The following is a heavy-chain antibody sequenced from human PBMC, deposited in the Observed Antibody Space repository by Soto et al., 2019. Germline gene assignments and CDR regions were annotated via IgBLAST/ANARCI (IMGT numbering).Heavy chain of an antibody. CDR3: AKSLSSGNSESDY. CDR1: GFTFDDYA. CDR2: ISWNSGSI. Sequence: EVQLVESGGGLVQPGRSLRLSCAASGFTFDDYAMHWVRKAPGKGLEWVSGISWNSGSIGYADSVKGRFTISRDNAKNSLYLQMNSLRAEDTALYYCAKSLSSGNSESDYWGQGTLVTVSS. D-gene: IGHD3-22*01. J-gene: IGHJ4*02. V-gene: IGHV3-9*01.